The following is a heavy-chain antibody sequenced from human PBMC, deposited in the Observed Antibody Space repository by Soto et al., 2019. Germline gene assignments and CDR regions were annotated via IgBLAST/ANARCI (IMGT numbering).Heavy chain of an antibody. Sequence: GGSLRLSCAASGFTFSSYAMSWVRQAPGKGLEGVSAISGSGGSTYYADSVKGRFTISRDNSKNTLYLQMNSLRAEDTAVYYCAKDIRAPGRYFDWLQDYYYGMDVWGQGTTVTVSS. J-gene: IGHJ6*02. CDR1: GFTFSSYA. CDR2: ISGSGGST. CDR3: AKDIRAPGRYFDWLQDYYYGMDV. D-gene: IGHD3-9*01. V-gene: IGHV3-23*01.